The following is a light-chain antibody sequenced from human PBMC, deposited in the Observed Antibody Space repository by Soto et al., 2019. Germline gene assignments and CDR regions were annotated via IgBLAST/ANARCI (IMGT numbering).Light chain of an antibody. V-gene: IGKV3-11*01. CDR3: QQRSDWPT. J-gene: IGKJ1*01. CDR2: DAS. Sequence: EIVLTQSPATLSLSPGERATLSCRASQSVTSYLAWYQQKPGQAPRLLIYDASNRATGIPARFSGSGSGTDFILAISSLEPEDFAFYYCQQRSDWPTFGQGTKLEI. CDR1: QSVTSY.